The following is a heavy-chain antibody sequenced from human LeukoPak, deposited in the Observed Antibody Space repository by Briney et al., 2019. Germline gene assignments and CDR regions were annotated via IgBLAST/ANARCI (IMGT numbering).Heavy chain of an antibody. J-gene: IGHJ5*02. CDR1: GGSISRYY. V-gene: IGHV4-59*01. CDR3: ARGVNWIDP. D-gene: IGHD6-13*01. CDR2: ISYSAIT. Sequence: SETMSLTCTVSGGSISRYYWSWIRQPPGKGLEWIGYISYSAITNYNPALKSRVTISIDTSKNQFSLKLSSVTAADTAVYYCARGVNWIDPWGQGTLVSVSS.